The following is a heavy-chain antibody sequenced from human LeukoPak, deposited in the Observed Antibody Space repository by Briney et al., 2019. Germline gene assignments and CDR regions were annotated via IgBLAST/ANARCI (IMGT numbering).Heavy chain of an antibody. J-gene: IGHJ4*02. Sequence: GGFLRLSCAASGFTFSSYAMSWVRQAPGKGLEWVSSISNSGGRTFYTDSVKGRFTISRDNSKITLYLQMNSLRAEDTAVYYCAKSYNGYESKPDYWGQGTLVTVSS. CDR1: GFTFSSYA. V-gene: IGHV3-23*01. CDR3: AKSYNGYESKPDY. CDR2: ISNSGGRT. D-gene: IGHD5-12*01.